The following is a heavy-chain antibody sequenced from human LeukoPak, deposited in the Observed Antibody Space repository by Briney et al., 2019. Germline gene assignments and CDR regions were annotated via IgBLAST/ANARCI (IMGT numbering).Heavy chain of an antibody. J-gene: IGHJ4*02. CDR1: GFALSSYA. Sequence: GGSLRLSCAASGFALSSYAMSWVRQAPGKGLEWVTLISYDGRNRYYADSVKGRFTISRDNSKNTLYLQMNTLRADDMAVYYCAGTVVGAGYYFDSWGQGALVTVSS. CDR3: AGTVVGAGYYFDS. CDR2: ISYDGRNR. D-gene: IGHD6-19*01. V-gene: IGHV3-30-3*01.